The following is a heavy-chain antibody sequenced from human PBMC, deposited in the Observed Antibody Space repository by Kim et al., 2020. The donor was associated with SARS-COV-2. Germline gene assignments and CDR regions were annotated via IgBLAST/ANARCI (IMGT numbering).Heavy chain of an antibody. CDR1: GGSISSSSYY. CDR2: IYYSGST. J-gene: IGHJ1*01. CDR3: ARQDYYHSSGGGYFQH. D-gene: IGHD3-22*01. Sequence: SETLSLTCTVSGGSISSSSYYWGWIRQPPGKGLEWIGSIYYSGSTYYNPSLKSRVTISVDTSKNQFSLKLTSVTAADTAVYYCARQDYYHSSGGGYFQHWGQGTLVTVSS. V-gene: IGHV4-39*01.